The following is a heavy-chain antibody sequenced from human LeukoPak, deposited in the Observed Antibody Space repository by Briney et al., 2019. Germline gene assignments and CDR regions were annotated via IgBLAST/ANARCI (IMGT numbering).Heavy chain of an antibody. J-gene: IGHJ4*02. CDR2: IKSKTDGGTT. V-gene: IGHV3-15*01. D-gene: IGHD3-22*01. CDR1: GFTFDDYG. CDR3: TTDGFLYYYDSSGYYHY. Sequence: PGGSLRLSCAASGFTFDDYGMSWVRQAPGKGLEWVGRIKSKTDGGTTDYAAPVKGRFTISRDDSKNTLYLQMNSLKTEDTAVYYCTTDGFLYYYDSSGYYHYWGQGTLVTVSS.